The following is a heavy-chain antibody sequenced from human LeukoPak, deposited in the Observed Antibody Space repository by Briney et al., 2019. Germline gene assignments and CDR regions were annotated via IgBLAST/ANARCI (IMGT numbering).Heavy chain of an antibody. J-gene: IGHJ4*02. CDR3: ARVVSIAAAGYYFDY. CDR1: GGSISSYY. D-gene: IGHD6-13*01. Sequence: SETLSLTCTVSGGSISSYYWSWIRQPPGKGLEWIGYIYYSGSTNYNPSLKSRVTISVDTSKNQFSLKLSSVTAADTAVYYCARVVSIAAAGYYFDYWGQGTLVTVSS. V-gene: IGHV4-59*01. CDR2: IYYSGST.